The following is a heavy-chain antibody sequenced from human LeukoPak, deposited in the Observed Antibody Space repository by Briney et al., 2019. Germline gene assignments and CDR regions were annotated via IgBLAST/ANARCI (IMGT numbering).Heavy chain of an antibody. J-gene: IGHJ4*02. Sequence: PGGSLRLSCAASGFTFSSYGMNWVRQAPGKGLEWVAVISYDGSNKYYADSVKGRFTISRDNSKNTLYLQMNSLRAEDTAVYYCARGLGGTAINYWGQGTLVTVSS. CDR3: ARGLGGTAINY. V-gene: IGHV3-30*03. CDR2: ISYDGSNK. CDR1: GFTFSSYG. D-gene: IGHD5-18*01.